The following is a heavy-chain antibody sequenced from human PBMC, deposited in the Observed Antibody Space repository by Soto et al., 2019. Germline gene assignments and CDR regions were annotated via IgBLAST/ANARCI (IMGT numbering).Heavy chain of an antibody. CDR1: GGSISDYY. CDR2: IYYSGTT. V-gene: IGHV4-59*08. Sequence: SETLCLTCTVSGGSISDYYWRWIRQPPGKGLEWIGYIYYSGTTNYSPSLKSRVTISVDTSKNQFSLKLSSVTAADSAIYYCARQNGGYSYYGMDVWGEGTTVT. CDR3: ARQNGGYSYYGMDV. J-gene: IGHJ6*02. D-gene: IGHD3-16*01.